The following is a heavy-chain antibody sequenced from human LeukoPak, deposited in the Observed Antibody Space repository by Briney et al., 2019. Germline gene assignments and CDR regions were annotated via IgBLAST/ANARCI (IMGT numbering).Heavy chain of an antibody. Sequence: GASVKVSCKASGGTFSSYAISWVRQAPGQGLEWMGGIIPIFGTANYAQKFQGRVTITTDESTSTAYMELSRLRSDDTAVYYCARDPIAVAGRSFDYWGQGTLVTVSS. CDR1: GGTFSSYA. D-gene: IGHD6-19*01. J-gene: IGHJ4*02. CDR3: ARDPIAVAGRSFDY. CDR2: IIPIFGTA. V-gene: IGHV1-69*05.